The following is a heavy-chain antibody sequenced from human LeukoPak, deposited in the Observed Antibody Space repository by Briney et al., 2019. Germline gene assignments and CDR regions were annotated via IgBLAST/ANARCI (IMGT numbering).Heavy chain of an antibody. CDR1: GFTFSNYG. CDR2: IRYDGSNK. J-gene: IGHJ3*02. CDR3: AKASDFYDSSGYAYDAFDI. V-gene: IGHV3-30*02. Sequence: GGSLRLSCAASGFTFSNYGMHWVRQAPGKGLEWVAFIRYDGSNKYYADSVKGRFTISRDNSKNTLYLQMNSLRAEDTAVYYCAKASDFYDSSGYAYDAFDIWGQGTMVTVSS. D-gene: IGHD3-22*01.